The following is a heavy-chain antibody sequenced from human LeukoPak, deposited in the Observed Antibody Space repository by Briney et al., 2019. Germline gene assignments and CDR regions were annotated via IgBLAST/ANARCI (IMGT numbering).Heavy chain of an antibody. V-gene: IGHV3-9*01. J-gene: IGHJ4*02. CDR2: ISWNSDSI. Sequence: GGSLRLSCAASGFTFADYAMHWVRQAPGKGLEWVSGISWNSDSIGYADSVKGRYTISRDNAKNSLYLQMNSLRAEDTAVYYCARGTGYSSGWPDYWGQGTLVTVSS. D-gene: IGHD6-19*01. CDR3: ARGTGYSSGWPDY. CDR1: GFTFADYA.